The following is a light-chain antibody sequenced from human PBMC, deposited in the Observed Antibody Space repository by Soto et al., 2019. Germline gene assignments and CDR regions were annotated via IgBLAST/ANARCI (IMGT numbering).Light chain of an antibody. Sequence: QSVLTQPPSASGTPGQRVTISCSGSGSNIGSNTVDWYQQLPGTAPKLLIYSNNQRPSGVPDRFSGSKSGTSVSLAISGLPSEDDADYYCAAWDDSLNGRLFGTGTKLTVL. CDR3: AAWDDSLNGRL. CDR2: SNN. V-gene: IGLV1-44*01. J-gene: IGLJ1*01. CDR1: GSNIGSNT.